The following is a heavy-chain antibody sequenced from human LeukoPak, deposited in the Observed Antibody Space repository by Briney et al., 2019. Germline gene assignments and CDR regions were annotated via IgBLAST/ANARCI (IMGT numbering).Heavy chain of an antibody. CDR2: IKRETDGGTT. Sequence: GGSLRLSCAASGFTVSSNYMSWVRQAPGKGLEWVGLIKRETDGGTTDFAAPVKGRFTISRDDSKNTLYLQMNRLTSEDTAVYYCAQGSGFYYDYWGQGTLVTVSS. V-gene: IGHV3-15*01. J-gene: IGHJ4*02. CDR3: AQGSGFYYDY. D-gene: IGHD3-22*01. CDR1: GFTVSSNY.